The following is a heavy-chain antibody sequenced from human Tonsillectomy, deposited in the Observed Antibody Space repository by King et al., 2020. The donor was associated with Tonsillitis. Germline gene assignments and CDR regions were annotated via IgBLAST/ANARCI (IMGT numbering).Heavy chain of an antibody. CDR3: ARGPYFTETAYFYGMDV. Sequence: QLVQSGTEVKKPGASVKVSCKASGYTFTSHGITWVRQAPGQGLEWMGWIGAHNGNTDFAQKLQGRVTMTTDTSTSTAHMELRSLRSDDTAVYYCARGPYFTETAYFYGMDVWGQGTTVTVSS. D-gene: IGHD2/OR15-2a*01. V-gene: IGHV1-18*04. CDR2: IGAHNGNT. CDR1: GYTFTSHG. J-gene: IGHJ6*02.